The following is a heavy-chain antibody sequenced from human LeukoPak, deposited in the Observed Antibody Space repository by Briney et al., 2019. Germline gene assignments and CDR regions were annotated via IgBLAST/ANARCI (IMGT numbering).Heavy chain of an antibody. CDR1: GCTFTAYY. D-gene: IGHD5-24*01. Sequence: ASVKVSCKASGCTFTAYYMHWVRQAPGQGLEWMGWINPNSGGTSYAQKFQGRVTMTRDTSISTAYMELSRLRSDDTAVYYCARDPVELATTEYDYWGQGTLVTVSS. J-gene: IGHJ4*02. V-gene: IGHV1-2*02. CDR2: INPNSGGT. CDR3: ARDPVELATTEYDY.